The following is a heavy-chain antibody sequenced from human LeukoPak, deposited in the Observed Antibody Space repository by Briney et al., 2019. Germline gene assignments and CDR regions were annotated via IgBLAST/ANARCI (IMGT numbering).Heavy chain of an antibody. J-gene: IGHJ1*01. D-gene: IGHD2-15*01. CDR3: ASDSYSPEYFQH. CDR2: IYSGGST. CDR1: GFSVSNNY. V-gene: IGHV3-66*01. Sequence: GVSLRLSCAASGFSVSNNYMSWVRQAPGKGLEWVSVIYSGGSTFYADSVKGRFTISRDNSKNTLYLQMNSIRDEDTAVYYCASDSYSPEYFQHWGKGTLVTVSS.